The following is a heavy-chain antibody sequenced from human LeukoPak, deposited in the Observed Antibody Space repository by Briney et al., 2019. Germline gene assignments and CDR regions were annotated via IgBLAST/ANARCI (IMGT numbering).Heavy chain of an antibody. V-gene: IGHV3-33*01. CDR1: GFTFSSYG. CDR2: IWYDGSNK. D-gene: IGHD6-6*01. J-gene: IGHJ6*02. Sequence: GRSLRLSCAASGFTFSSYGMHWVRQAPGKGLEWVAVIWYDGSNKYYADSVKGRFTISRDNSKNTLYLQMNSLRAEDTAVYYCARDPDSSSPMVYGMDVWGQGTTVTVSS. CDR3: ARDPDSSSPMVYGMDV.